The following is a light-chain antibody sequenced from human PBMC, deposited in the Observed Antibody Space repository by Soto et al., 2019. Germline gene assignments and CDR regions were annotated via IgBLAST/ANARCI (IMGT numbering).Light chain of an antibody. V-gene: IGKV3-20*01. J-gene: IGKJ1*01. Sequence: EIVLTQSPGTLSLSPGERATLSCRASQSVSRSYLAWYQQKPGQAPRLLIYGASSRATGIPDRFSGSGSGTDFTLTISRLEPEDFAVYYCQQYGSSHWTFGQGTKVDSK. CDR3: QQYGSSHWT. CDR1: QSVSRSY. CDR2: GAS.